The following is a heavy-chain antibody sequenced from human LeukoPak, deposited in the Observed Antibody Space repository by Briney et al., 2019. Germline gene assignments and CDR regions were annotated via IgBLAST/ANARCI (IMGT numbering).Heavy chain of an antibody. CDR1: GGSISSSSYY. V-gene: IGHV4-61*05. D-gene: IGHD6-6*01. CDR3: ARGIKIEYSSSSRNWYFDL. J-gene: IGHJ2*01. CDR2: IYYSGST. Sequence: SETLSLTCTVSGGSISSSSYYWSWIWQPPGKGLEWIGYIYYSGSTNYNPSLKSRVTITVDTSKNQFSLKVSSVTAADTAVYYCARGIKIEYSSSSRNWYFDLWGRGTLVTVSS.